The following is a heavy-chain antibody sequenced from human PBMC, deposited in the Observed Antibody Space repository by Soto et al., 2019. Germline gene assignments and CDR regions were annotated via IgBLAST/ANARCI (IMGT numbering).Heavy chain of an antibody. V-gene: IGHV3-23*01. J-gene: IGHJ6*02. Sequence: PGGPLRLSCAASGFTFSSYAMSWVRQAPGKGLEWVSAISGSGGSTYYADSVKGRFTISRDNSKNTLYLQMNSLRAEDTAVYYCAKAEADYYDSSGYPPTPRYYYGMDDWGQGTTVTVSS. CDR3: AKAEADYYDSSGYPPTPRYYYGMDD. CDR2: ISGSGGST. D-gene: IGHD3-22*01. CDR1: GFTFSSYA.